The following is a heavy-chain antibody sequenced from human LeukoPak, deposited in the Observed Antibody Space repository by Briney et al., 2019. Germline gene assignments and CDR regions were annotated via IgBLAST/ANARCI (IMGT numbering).Heavy chain of an antibody. Sequence: SETLSLTCTVSGGSISSSSYYWGWIRQPPGKGLEWIGSIYYSGSTYYNPSLKSRVTISVDTSKNQFSLKLSSVTAADTAVYYCARLYYDILTGDDYWGQGTLVTVSS. J-gene: IGHJ4*02. CDR2: IYYSGST. V-gene: IGHV4-39*07. CDR1: GGSISSSSYY. CDR3: ARLYYDILTGDDY. D-gene: IGHD3-9*01.